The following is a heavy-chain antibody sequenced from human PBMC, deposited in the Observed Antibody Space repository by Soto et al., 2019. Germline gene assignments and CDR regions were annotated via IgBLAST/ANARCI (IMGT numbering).Heavy chain of an antibody. CDR3: AKGRDIVATVGGWFDP. J-gene: IGHJ5*02. CDR2: ISGSGGST. Sequence: EVQLLESGGGLVQPGGSLRLSCAASGFTFSSYAMSWVRQAPGQGLEWVSAISGSGGSTYYADSVKGRFTSSRDNSKNTLYRQMHSMRAEDTAVYYCAKGRDIVATVGGWFDPWGQGTLVTVSS. CDR1: GFTFSSYA. V-gene: IGHV3-23*01. D-gene: IGHD5-12*01.